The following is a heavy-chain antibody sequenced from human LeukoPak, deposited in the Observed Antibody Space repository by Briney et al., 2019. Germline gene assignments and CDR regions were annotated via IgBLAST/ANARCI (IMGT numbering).Heavy chain of an antibody. V-gene: IGHV3-33*01. CDR2: IWYGGSNK. D-gene: IGHD5-18*01. CDR3: ARGYNSYGSRYYFDY. J-gene: IGHJ4*02. CDR1: GFTFSRYG. Sequence: PGRSLRLSCAASGFTFSRYGMHWVRQAPGKGLEWVAVIWYGGSNKYYADSVKGRFTISRDNSKNTLYLQMNSLRAEDTAVYYCARGYNSYGSRYYFDYWGQGTLVTVSS.